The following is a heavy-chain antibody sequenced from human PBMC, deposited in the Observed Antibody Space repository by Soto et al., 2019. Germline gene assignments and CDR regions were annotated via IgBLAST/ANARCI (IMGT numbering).Heavy chain of an antibody. Sequence: QVQLVQSGAEVKKPGSSVKVSCKASGGTFSSYTISWVRQAPGQGLERMGRIIPILGIANYAQKFQGRVTITADKSTSTAYMELSSLRSEDTAVYYCARASSSGSIHHFDYWGQGTLVTVSS. CDR1: GGTFSSYT. CDR3: ARASSSGSIHHFDY. CDR2: IIPILGIA. V-gene: IGHV1-69*02. J-gene: IGHJ4*02. D-gene: IGHD3-22*01.